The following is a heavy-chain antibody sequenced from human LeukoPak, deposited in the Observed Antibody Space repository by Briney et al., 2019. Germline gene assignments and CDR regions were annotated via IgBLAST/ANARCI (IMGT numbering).Heavy chain of an antibody. CDR1: GFTFDDYA. J-gene: IGHJ5*02. V-gene: IGHV3-53*01. CDR2: IHSGGET. CDR3: GRAGVYSASSGYGPDR. D-gene: IGHD3-22*01. Sequence: GRSLRLSCAASGFTFDDYAMHWVRQAPGKGLEWVSVIHSGGETYYTDSVKGRFTISRDNSKNTLYLQMNSLRAEDTAVYYCGRAGVYSASSGYGPDRWGQGTLVTVSS.